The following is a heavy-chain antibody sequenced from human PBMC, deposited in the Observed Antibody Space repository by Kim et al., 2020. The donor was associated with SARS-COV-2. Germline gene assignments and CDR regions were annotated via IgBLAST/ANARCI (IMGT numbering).Heavy chain of an antibody. CDR1: GGTFSSYA. Sequence: SVKVSYKASGGTFSSYAISWVRQAPGQGLEWMGRIIPILGIANYAQKFQGRVTITADKSTSTAYMELSSLRSEDTAVYYCARDTLLDSYGYYFDYWGQGTLVTVSS. CDR2: IIPILGIA. CDR3: ARDTLLDSYGYYFDY. J-gene: IGHJ4*02. V-gene: IGHV1-69*04. D-gene: IGHD5-18*01.